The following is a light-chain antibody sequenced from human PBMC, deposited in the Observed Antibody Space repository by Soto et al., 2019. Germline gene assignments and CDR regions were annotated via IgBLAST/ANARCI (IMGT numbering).Light chain of an antibody. CDR2: GNS. Sequence: QSVLKQPPSVSGAPGQRVTISCTGSSSNIGAGYDVHWYQQLPGTAPKLLIYGNSNRPSGVPDRFSGSKSGTSASLAITGLQAEDEADYYCQSYDSSLRGRVFGGGTKVTVL. V-gene: IGLV1-40*01. J-gene: IGLJ3*02. CDR1: SSNIGAGYD. CDR3: QSYDSSLRGRV.